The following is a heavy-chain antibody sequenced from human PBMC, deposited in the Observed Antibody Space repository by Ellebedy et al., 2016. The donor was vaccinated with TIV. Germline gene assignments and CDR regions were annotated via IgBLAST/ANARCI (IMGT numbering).Heavy chain of an antibody. J-gene: IGHJ4*02. D-gene: IGHD5-24*01. Sequence: GGSLRLSXAASGFTFSSYGMHWVRQAPGKGLEWVAVISYDGSNKYYADSVKGRFTISRDNSKNTLYLQMNSLRAEDTAVYYCALERGRWLQLGYWGQGTLVTVSS. CDR3: ALERGRWLQLGY. CDR2: ISYDGSNK. V-gene: IGHV3-30*03. CDR1: GFTFSSYG.